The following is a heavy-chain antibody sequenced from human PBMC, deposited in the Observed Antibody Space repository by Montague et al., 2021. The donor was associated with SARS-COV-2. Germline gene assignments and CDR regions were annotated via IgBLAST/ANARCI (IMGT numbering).Heavy chain of an antibody. CDR3: ARQDIQLRFDL. V-gene: IGHV4-39*01. CDR2: SRYGGTS. Sequence: SETLSLTCTVSSGSISNDIYYWGWIRQPPGKGPEWIGGSRYGGTSYYNPSLKSRVTISIDTSKNQCSLKMTAATAADTAVYFCARQDIQLRFDLWGRGTLVTVSP. D-gene: IGHD1-1*01. CDR1: SGSISNDIYY. J-gene: IGHJ2*01.